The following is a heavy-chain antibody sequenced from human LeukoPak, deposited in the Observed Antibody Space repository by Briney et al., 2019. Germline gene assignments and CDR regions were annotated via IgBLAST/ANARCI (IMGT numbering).Heavy chain of an antibody. J-gene: IGHJ4*02. CDR1: GFTFSSYS. CDR3: ASYNPYY. D-gene: IGHD1-1*01. CDR2: ISSSSSYI. V-gene: IGHV3-21*04. Sequence: SGGSLRLSCAASGFTFSSYSMNWVRQAPGKGLEWVSSISSSSSYIYYADSVKGRFTISRDNSKNTLYLQMNSLRAEDTAVYYCASYNPYYGGQGTLVTVSS.